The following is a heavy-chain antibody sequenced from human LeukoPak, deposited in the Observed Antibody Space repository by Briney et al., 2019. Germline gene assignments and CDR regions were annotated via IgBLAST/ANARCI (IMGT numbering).Heavy chain of an antibody. J-gene: IGHJ5*02. Sequence: TSSETLSLTCSVSSGSVMRNYYSWAWIRQAPWKGLEWVGGLDDSGNTYYNPSLKIRLNMSVDTSKNHFSLNLKSVAAADTSVYYCARRLRIGDAEWFDPWGQGIMVTVSS. V-gene: IGHV4-39*02. CDR3: ARRLRIGDAEWFDP. CDR1: SGSVMRNYYS. D-gene: IGHD2-21*01. CDR2: LDDSGNT.